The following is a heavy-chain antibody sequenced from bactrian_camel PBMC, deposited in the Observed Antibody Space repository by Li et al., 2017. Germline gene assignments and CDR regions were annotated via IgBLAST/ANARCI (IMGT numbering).Heavy chain of an antibody. J-gene: IGHJ4*01. D-gene: IGHD5*01. CDR1: LNPTSDYC. V-gene: IGHV3S1*01. Sequence: HVQLVESGGGSVQAGGSLSLSCAVSLNPTSDYCLGWIRQAPGKEREGVALIYTRDQSAYYLDSVKGRFTVSLDNAKNTLYLQMNSLRPEDTAMYYCAASLGKTYCHAAFFLSRQRPNFGYMGQGTQVTVS. CDR2: IYTRDQSA.